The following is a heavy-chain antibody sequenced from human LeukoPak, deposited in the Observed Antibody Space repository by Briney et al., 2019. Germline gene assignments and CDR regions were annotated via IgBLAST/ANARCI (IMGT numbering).Heavy chain of an antibody. CDR2: IYYSGST. CDR1: GGSISIHY. Sequence: SETLSLTCTVSGGSISIHYWSSIRQPPGKGLEWIGYIYYSGSTNYNPSLKSRVTISVDTSKNQFSLKLSSVTAADTAVYYCARHPRVAWGTFDYWGQGTLVTVSS. D-gene: IGHD3-3*01. CDR3: ARHPRVAWGTFDY. V-gene: IGHV4-59*08. J-gene: IGHJ4*02.